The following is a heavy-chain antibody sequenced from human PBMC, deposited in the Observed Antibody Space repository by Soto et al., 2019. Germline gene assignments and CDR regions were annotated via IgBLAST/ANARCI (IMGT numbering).Heavy chain of an antibody. V-gene: IGHV3-11*05. D-gene: IGHD6-19*01. CDR1: GFTFSAVY. CDR3: SRDLGAVTGQYFDY. Sequence: QVHLEESGGGLVKPGGSLRLSCAASGFTFSAVYMSWIRQAPNKGLEYISYISSSGTSANYADSVKGRFTISRDNAKNSLYLQMNSLRAEDTAVYYCSRDLGAVTGQYFDYWGQGALVTFSS. CDR2: ISSSGTSA. J-gene: IGHJ4*02.